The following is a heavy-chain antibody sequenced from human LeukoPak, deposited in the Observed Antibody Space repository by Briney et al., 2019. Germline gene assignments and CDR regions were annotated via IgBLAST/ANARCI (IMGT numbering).Heavy chain of an antibody. J-gene: IGHJ4*02. CDR3: ARGESYNSSWYYY. CDR1: GGSFSGYY. D-gene: IGHD6-13*01. Sequence: PSETLSLTCAVYGGSFSGYYWSWIRQPPGKGLEWIGEINHSGSTNYNPSLKSRVTISVDTSMNQFSLKLSSVTAADTAVYYCARGESYNSSWYYYWGQGTLVTVSS. V-gene: IGHV4-34*01. CDR2: INHSGST.